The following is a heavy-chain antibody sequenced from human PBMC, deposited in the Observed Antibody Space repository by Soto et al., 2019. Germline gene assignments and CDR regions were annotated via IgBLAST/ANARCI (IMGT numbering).Heavy chain of an antibody. CDR3: ARRIAAPGPPPNHAFNI. V-gene: IGHV1-69*13. Sequence: AVKVSCKASGGTFSSYAISWVRQAPGQGREWMGGIIPIFGTANYAQKFQGRVTITADESTSTAYMELSSLRSEDTAVYYCARRIAAPGPPPNHAFNIWGQGTM. D-gene: IGHD6-13*01. J-gene: IGHJ3*02. CDR1: GGTFSSYA. CDR2: IIPIFGTA.